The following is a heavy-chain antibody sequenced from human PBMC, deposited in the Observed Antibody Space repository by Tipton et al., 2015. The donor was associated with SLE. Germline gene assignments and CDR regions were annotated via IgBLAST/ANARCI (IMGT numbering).Heavy chain of an antibody. Sequence: TLSLTCTVSGGSLSSDGYFWGWIRQHPGKGLGWIGTVHYSGGTYYTPSRKSRVTMSVDTSKNQFSLKLSSVTAADTAVYYCARRRGSSWYEDYFDYWGQGTLVTVSS. V-gene: IGHV4-39*07. J-gene: IGHJ4*02. CDR1: GGSLSSDGYF. CDR2: VHYSGGT. D-gene: IGHD6-13*01. CDR3: ARRRGSSWYEDYFDY.